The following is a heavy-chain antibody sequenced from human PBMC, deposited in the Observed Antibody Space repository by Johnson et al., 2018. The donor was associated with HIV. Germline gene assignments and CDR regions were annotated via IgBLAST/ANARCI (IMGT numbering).Heavy chain of an antibody. CDR3: ARDRGSYWVDAFDI. J-gene: IGHJ3*02. V-gene: IGHV3-30*02. D-gene: IGHD1-26*01. CDR1: GFTFSSYG. CDR2: IRYDGSNK. Sequence: VQLVESGGGVVQPGGSLRLSCAASGFTFSSYGMHWVRQAPGKGLEWVAFIRYDGSNKYYADSVKGRFTISRDNSKNTLYLQMNSLRAEDTAVYYCARDRGSYWVDAFDIWGQGTMVTVSS.